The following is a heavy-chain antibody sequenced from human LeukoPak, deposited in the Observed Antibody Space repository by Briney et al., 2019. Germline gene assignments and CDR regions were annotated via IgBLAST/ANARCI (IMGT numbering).Heavy chain of an antibody. CDR2: ISSSGSPI. V-gene: IGHV3-11*04. Sequence: PGGSLRLSCATSGFTFSDYYMSWIRQAPGKGLEWVSYISSSGSPIYYADSVKGRFTISRDNAKNSLYLQMNNLRAEDTAVYYCATDYYVSGSYYRLFYWGQGTLVTVSS. J-gene: IGHJ4*02. CDR1: GFTFSDYY. D-gene: IGHD3-10*01. CDR3: ATDYYVSGSYYRLFY.